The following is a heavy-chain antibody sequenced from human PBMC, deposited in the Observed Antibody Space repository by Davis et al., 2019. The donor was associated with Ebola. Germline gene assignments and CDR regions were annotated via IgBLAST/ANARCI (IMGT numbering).Heavy chain of an antibody. V-gene: IGHV3-11*01. J-gene: IGHJ4*02. D-gene: IGHD6-13*01. Sequence: GGSLRHSCAASGFTFSDYYMSWLRQAPGNGLEWVSYISSSGNTIYYADSVKGRFTISRDNAKNTLYLQMNSLRVDDTAVYYCAKARSSWTPFDYWGQGTLVTVSS. CDR3: AKARSSWTPFDY. CDR1: GFTFSDYY. CDR2: ISSSGNTI.